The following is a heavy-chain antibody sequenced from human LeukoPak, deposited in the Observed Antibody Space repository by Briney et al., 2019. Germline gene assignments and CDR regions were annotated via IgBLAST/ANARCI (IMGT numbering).Heavy chain of an antibody. V-gene: IGHV1-2*02. Sequence: ASVKVSCKPSRYTFSASYMHWGRQAPGQGLEWMGWINPNSGGTNYAQKFQGRVTMTRDTSISTDYMELRSLRSDDTAVYYCARAGNTATEGEAFCGRGTLVTVSS. J-gene: IGHJ4*02. CDR1: RYTFSASY. CDR2: INPNSGGT. D-gene: IGHD3-16*01. CDR3: ARAGNTATEGEAF.